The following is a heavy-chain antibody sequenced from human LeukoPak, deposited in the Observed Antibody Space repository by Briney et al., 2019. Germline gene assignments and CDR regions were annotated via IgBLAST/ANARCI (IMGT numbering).Heavy chain of an antibody. CDR2: ISYDGSTK. V-gene: IGHV3-30*04. D-gene: IGHD3-10*01. Sequence: GGSLRLSCAASGFTFSSYAIHWVRQAPGKGLEWVAVISYDGSTKYNADSVKGRFTISRDNSKNTLYLQMNSLRVEDTAVYYCARVSSMLRGPLVIYYFDFWGQGTLVTVSS. CDR3: ARVSSMLRGPLVIYYFDF. J-gene: IGHJ4*02. CDR1: GFTFSSYA.